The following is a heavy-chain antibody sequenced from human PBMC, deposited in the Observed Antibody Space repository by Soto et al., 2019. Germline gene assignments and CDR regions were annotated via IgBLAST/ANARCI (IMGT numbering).Heavy chain of an antibody. D-gene: IGHD3-10*01. CDR3: ARFRGSYGMDV. CDR2: IIPILGIA. J-gene: IGHJ6*02. V-gene: IGHV1-69*02. Sequence: QVQLVQSGAEVKKPGSSVKVSCKASVGTFSSYTISWVRQAPGQGLEWMGRIIPILGIANYAQKFQGRVTIIADKSTSTAYMELSSLRSEDTAVYYCARFRGSYGMDVWGQGTTVTVSS. CDR1: VGTFSSYT.